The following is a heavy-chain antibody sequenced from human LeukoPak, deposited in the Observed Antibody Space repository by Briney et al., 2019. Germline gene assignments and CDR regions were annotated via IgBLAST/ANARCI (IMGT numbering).Heavy chain of an antibody. V-gene: IGHV4-39*01. CDR2: IYYSGST. D-gene: IGHD2-15*01. CDR3: ARHTLPNRYCSGGSCYSGSFDY. CDR1: GGSISSSSYY. J-gene: IGHJ4*02. Sequence: SETLSLTCSVSGGSISSSSYYWGWIRQSPGKGLEWIGSIYYSGSTYYNPSLKSRVTISVDTSKNQFSLKLSSVTAADTAVYYCARHTLPNRYCSGGSCYSGSFDYWGQGTLVTVSS.